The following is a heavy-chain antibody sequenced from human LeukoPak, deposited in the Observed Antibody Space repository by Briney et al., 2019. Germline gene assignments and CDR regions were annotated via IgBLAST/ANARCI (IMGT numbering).Heavy chain of an antibody. J-gene: IGHJ4*02. CDR2: ISSSAI. V-gene: IGHV3-48*04. CDR1: GFTFSSHS. Sequence: GGSLRLSCAASGFTFSSHSMNWVRQAPGKGLEWISYISSSAIYYADSVKGRFTISRDNAKNSLYLQMNSLRSEDTAVYYCARDRGAAAGNFDYWGQGTLVTVSS. D-gene: IGHD6-13*01. CDR3: ARDRGAAAGNFDY.